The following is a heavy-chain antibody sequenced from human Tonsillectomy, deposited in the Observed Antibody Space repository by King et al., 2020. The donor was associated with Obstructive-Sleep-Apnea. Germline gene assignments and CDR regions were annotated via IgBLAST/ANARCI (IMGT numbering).Heavy chain of an antibody. CDR3: AREMNLSEGSAMDV. J-gene: IGHJ6*02. CDR1: GGSISSSNW. D-gene: IGHD5/OR15-5a*01. CDR2: IYHSGST. Sequence: QLQLQESGPGLVKPSGTLSLMCAVSGGSISSSNWWIWVRQPPGKGLEWIGEIYHSGSTNYNPSLKSRVTISVDKSKNQFSLKLSFVTAADTAVYYCAREMNLSEGSAMDVWGQGTTVTVSS. V-gene: IGHV4-4*02.